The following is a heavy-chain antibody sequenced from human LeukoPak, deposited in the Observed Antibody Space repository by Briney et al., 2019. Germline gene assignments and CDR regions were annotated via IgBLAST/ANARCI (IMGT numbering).Heavy chain of an antibody. D-gene: IGHD4/OR15-4a*01. V-gene: IGHV1-69*05. Sequence: GASVKVSCKASGGTFSSYAISWVRQAPGQGLEWMGGIIPIFGTANYAQKFQGRVTITTDESTSTAYMKLSSLRSEDTAVYYCARVGAVQTFDYWGQGTLVTVSS. CDR3: ARVGAVQTFDY. J-gene: IGHJ4*02. CDR2: IIPIFGTA. CDR1: GGTFSSYA.